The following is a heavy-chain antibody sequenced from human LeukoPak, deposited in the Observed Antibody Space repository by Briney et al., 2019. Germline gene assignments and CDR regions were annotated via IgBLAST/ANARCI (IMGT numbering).Heavy chain of an antibody. CDR1: GGSFSSYY. D-gene: IGHD3-22*01. CDR2: INYSGST. J-gene: IGHJ4*02. CDR3: ARSGDYYDSSGYPY. Sequence: PSETLSLTCTVSGGSFSSYYWSWIRQPPGKGLEWMGYINYSGSTNDNASLKSRGTISVAKSKNQFSLRLSSVTAADTDVYYCARSGDYYDSSGYPYWGQGTLVTVSS. V-gene: IGHV4-59*12.